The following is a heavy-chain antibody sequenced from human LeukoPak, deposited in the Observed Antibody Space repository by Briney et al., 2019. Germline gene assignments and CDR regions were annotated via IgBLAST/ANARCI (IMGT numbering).Heavy chain of an antibody. Sequence: SETLSLTCTVSGGSISSSSYYWGWIRQPPGKGLEWIGSIYYSGSSYYNPSLKSRVTSSVDTSKNQFSLKLGSVTAADTAVYYCARLHSSGWYLVDYWGQGTLVTVSS. D-gene: IGHD6-19*01. CDR1: GGSISSSSYY. J-gene: IGHJ4*02. V-gene: IGHV4-39*01. CDR2: IYYSGSS. CDR3: ARLHSSGWYLVDY.